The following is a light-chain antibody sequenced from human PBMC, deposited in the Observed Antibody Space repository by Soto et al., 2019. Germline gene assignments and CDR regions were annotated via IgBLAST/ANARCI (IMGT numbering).Light chain of an antibody. Sequence: QSVLTQPRSVSGSPGQSVTISCTGTSGDVGAYDRVSWYQHHSTKAPKLIIYDVTNRPSGVPYRFSGSKSGSTASLTISGLQAEDEADYYCCSHAGGSSWVFGGGTKLTVL. CDR2: DVT. V-gene: IGLV2-11*01. CDR1: SGDVGAYDR. CDR3: CSHAGGSSWV. J-gene: IGLJ3*02.